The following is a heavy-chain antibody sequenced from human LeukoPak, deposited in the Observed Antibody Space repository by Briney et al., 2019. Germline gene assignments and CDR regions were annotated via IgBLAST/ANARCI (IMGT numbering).Heavy chain of an antibody. CDR3: AELGITMIGGV. J-gene: IGHJ6*03. Sequence: PLGRPRLSCAASRFTFSDYYMSWIREAPGKGLGWVSYISSSGSTIYYAGSVKGRFTIARDNAKNSLYLQMNSLRAEDTAVYYCAELGITMIGGVWGKGTTVTISS. V-gene: IGHV3-11*04. CDR1: RFTFSDYY. D-gene: IGHD3-10*02. CDR2: ISSSGSTI.